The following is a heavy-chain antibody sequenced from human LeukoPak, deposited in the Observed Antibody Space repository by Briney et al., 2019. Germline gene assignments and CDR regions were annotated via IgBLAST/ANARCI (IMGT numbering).Heavy chain of an antibody. V-gene: IGHV3-23*01. CDR3: AKAFRASDSSSSYLFFDS. CDR2: ISGSGNA. J-gene: IGHJ4*02. CDR1: GFSFNTYA. D-gene: IGHD6-13*01. Sequence: PEGSLRLSCAASGFSFNTYAMTWVRQAPGKGLEWVSAISGSGNAYYTDSVKGRFTISRDNSKSTLYLQMNSLRAEDTAIYYCAKAFRASDSSSSYLFFDSWGQGTLVTVSS.